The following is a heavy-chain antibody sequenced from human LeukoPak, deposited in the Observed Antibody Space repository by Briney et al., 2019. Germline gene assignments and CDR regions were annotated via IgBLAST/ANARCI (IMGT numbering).Heavy chain of an antibody. CDR3: ARELRGYYAAFDI. V-gene: IGHV3-72*01. Sequence: GGSLRLSCAASGFTFSDHYMDWVRQAPGKGLEWVGRTRNKANSYTTEYAASVKVRFTISRDDSKNSLYLQMNSLKTEDTAVYYCARELRGYYAAFDIWGQGTMVTVSS. D-gene: IGHD3-22*01. J-gene: IGHJ3*02. CDR1: GFTFSDHY. CDR2: TRNKANSYTT.